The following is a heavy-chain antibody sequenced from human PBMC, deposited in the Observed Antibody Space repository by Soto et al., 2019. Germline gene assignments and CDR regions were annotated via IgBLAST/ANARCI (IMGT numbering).Heavy chain of an antibody. CDR2: INAGNGNT. D-gene: IGHD3-22*01. CDR1: GYTFTSYA. CDR3: ARGQTPAYYYDSSGYHDY. V-gene: IGHV1-3*01. Sequence: VKVSCKASGYTFTSYAMHWVRQAPGQRLEWMGWINAGNGNTKYSQKFQGRVTITRDTSASTAYMELSSLRSEDTAVYYCARGQTPAYYYDSSGYHDYWGQGTLVTVSS. J-gene: IGHJ4*02.